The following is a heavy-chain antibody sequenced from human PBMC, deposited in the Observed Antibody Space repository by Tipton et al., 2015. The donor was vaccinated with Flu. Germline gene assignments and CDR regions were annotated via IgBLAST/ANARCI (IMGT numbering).Heavy chain of an antibody. CDR1: GGSFSGYY. CDR3: ARHGVVPAAMYY. D-gene: IGHD2-2*01. V-gene: IGHV4-34*01. CDR2: INHSGST. J-gene: IGHJ4*02. Sequence: LRLSCAVYGGSFSGYYWSWIRQPPGKGLEWIGEINHSGSTNYNPSLKSRVTISVDTSKNQFSLKLSSVTAADTAVYYCARHGVVPAAMYYWGQGTLVTGSS.